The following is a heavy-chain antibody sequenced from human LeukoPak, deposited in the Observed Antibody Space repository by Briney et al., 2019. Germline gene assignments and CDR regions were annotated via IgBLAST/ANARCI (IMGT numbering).Heavy chain of an antibody. CDR1: GFTFSSYA. D-gene: IGHD5-18*01. J-gene: IGHJ4*02. CDR3: ARDKRNSYGYDN. CDR2: IYSGGST. Sequence: PGGSLRLSCAASGFTFSSYAMSWVRQAPGKGLEWVSVIYSGGSTYYADSVKGRFTISRDNSKNTLYLQMNSLRAEDTAVYYCARDKRNSYGYDNWGQGTLVTVSS. V-gene: IGHV3-53*01.